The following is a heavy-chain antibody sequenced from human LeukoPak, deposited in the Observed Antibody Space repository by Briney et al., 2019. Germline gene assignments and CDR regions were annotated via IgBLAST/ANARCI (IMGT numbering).Heavy chain of an antibody. CDR3: CGTGGATSCYYPPVTSNTTVMTS. CDR1: GFTFSSYA. V-gene: IGHV3-30*04. CDR2: ISYDGSNK. D-gene: IGHD2-2*01. Sequence: GGSLRLSCAASGFTFSSYAMHWVRQAPGKGLEWVAVISYDGSNKYYADSVKGRFTISRDNSKNTLYLQMNSLRAEDTAVYYWCGTGGATSCYYPPVTSNTTVMTSWGQGT. J-gene: IGHJ5*02.